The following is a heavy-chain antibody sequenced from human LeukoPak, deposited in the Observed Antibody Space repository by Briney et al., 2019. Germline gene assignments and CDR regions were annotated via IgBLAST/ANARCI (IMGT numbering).Heavy chain of an antibody. CDR1: GGSINNYY. CDR2: IYYRGST. Sequence: TSETLSLTCTVSGGSINNYYWSWIRQPPGKGLEWIGYIYYRGSTNYNPSLKSRVTFSVDTSKNQFSLKLNSVTAADTAVYYCARGGDYGDLRYFDYWGQGTLVTVSS. CDR3: ARGGDYGDLRYFDY. V-gene: IGHV4-59*01. J-gene: IGHJ4*02. D-gene: IGHD4-17*01.